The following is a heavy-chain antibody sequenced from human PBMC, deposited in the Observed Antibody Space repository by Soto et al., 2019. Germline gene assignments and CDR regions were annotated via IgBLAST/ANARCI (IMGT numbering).Heavy chain of an antibody. D-gene: IGHD3-22*01. J-gene: IGHJ4*02. V-gene: IGHV4-39*01. CDR1: GDSFSSSGHY. CDR3: ARYYDTFDS. CDR2: VSYSGYT. Sequence: QLQLQESGPGLVKPSETLSLTCTVSGDSFSSSGHYWGWIRQPPGKGLEWIGSVSYSGYTYDNPSLKSRVTISVDTSKSQFSLNLASVTAADTAVYYCARYYDTFDSWGQGTLVTVSS.